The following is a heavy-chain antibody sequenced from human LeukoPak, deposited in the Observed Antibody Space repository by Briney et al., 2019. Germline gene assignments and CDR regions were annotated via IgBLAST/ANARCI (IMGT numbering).Heavy chain of an antibody. Sequence: GGSLRLSCAASGFTFSDFWMNWVRQAPGKGLEWVASIKQDGSEEYYVDSVKGRFSISRDNAKNSLHLQMNSLGAEDTAVYYCARDHTVDGLVFDYWGQGILVTVSS. V-gene: IGHV3-7*01. CDR2: IKQDGSEE. D-gene: IGHD6-19*01. J-gene: IGHJ4*02. CDR1: GFTFSDFW. CDR3: ARDHTVDGLVFDY.